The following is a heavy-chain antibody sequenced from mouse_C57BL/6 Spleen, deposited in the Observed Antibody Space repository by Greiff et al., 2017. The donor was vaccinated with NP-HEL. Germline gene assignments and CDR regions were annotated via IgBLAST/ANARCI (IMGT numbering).Heavy chain of an antibody. V-gene: IGHV1-7*01. CDR1: GYTFTSYW. D-gene: IGHD1-1*01. CDR3: ARGEFGYHGRAWFAY. Sequence: QVQLQQSGAELAKPGASVKLSCKASGYTFTSYWMHWVKQRPGQGLEWIGYINPSSGYTKYNQKFKDKATLTADKSSSTAYMQLSSLTYEDSAVYYCARGEFGYHGRAWFAYWGQGTLVTVSA. CDR2: INPSSGYT. J-gene: IGHJ3*01.